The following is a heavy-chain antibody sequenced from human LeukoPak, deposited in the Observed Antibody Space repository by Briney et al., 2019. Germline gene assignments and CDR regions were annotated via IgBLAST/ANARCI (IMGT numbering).Heavy chain of an antibody. D-gene: IGHD3-10*01. CDR1: GFTFSSYG. CDR2: ISGSGGRT. V-gene: IGHV3-23*01. J-gene: IGHJ6*03. Sequence: GGTLRLSCAASGFTFSSYGMSWVRQAPGKGLEWVSGISGSGGRTYFADSVKGRFTISRDNSKNKLYLQMNSLRAEDTAVYYCAKAGRGGAITLVRGVKGDYYYMDVWGKGTTVTISS. CDR3: AKAGRGGAITLVRGVKGDYYYMDV.